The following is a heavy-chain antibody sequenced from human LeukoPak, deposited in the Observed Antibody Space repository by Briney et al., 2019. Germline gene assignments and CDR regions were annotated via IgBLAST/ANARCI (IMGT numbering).Heavy chain of an antibody. D-gene: IGHD3-3*01. V-gene: IGHV3-23*01. J-gene: IGHJ4*02. CDR1: GFTFSSYG. Sequence: GGSLRLSCAASGFTFSSYGMSWVRQAPGKGLEWVSAISGSGDSTYYADSVKGRFTISRDNSKNTLYLQMNTLRAEDTAVYYCAKARYDSWSGYGSWGQGTLVTVSS. CDR2: ISGSGDST. CDR3: AKARYDSWSGYGS.